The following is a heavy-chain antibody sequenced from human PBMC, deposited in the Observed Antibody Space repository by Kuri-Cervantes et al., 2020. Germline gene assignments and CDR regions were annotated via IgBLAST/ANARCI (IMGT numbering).Heavy chain of an antibody. J-gene: IGHJ2*01. Sequence: ASVKVSCKASGYTFTSYAMHWVRQAPGQRLEWMGWINAGNGNTKYSQKFQGRVTITRDTSASTAYMELSSLRSEDTAVYYCARDRARWLHQGYFDLWGRGTLVTVSS. CDR3: ARDRARWLHQGYFDL. CDR2: INAGNGNT. D-gene: IGHD5-24*01. V-gene: IGHV1-3*01. CDR1: GYTFTSYA.